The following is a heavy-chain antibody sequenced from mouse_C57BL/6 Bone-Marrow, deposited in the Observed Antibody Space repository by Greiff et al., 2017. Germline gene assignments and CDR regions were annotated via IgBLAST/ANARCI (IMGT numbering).Heavy chain of an antibody. J-gene: IGHJ1*03. D-gene: IGHD1-1*01. CDR3: TRVTTVGGYFDV. V-gene: IGHV1-15*01. CDR1: GYTFTDYE. CDR2: IDPETGGT. Sequence: QVQLQQSGAELVRPGASVTLSCKASGYTFTDYEMHWVKQTPVHALEWIGAIDPETGGTAYNQKFKGKAILTADKSSSTAYMELRSLTSEDSAVYYCTRVTTVGGYFDVWGTGTTVTVSS.